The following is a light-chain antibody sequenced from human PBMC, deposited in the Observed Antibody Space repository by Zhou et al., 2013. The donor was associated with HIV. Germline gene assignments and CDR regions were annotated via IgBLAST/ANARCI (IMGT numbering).Light chain of an antibody. Sequence: EIVLTQSPGTLSLSPGERGTLSCRASQNIKTSLAWYQQKPGQPPRLLIYDASTRAPGIPARFSGSGSGTEFSLTISSLQSEDFAIYYCQQFNNWPPITFGQGTRLEIK. CDR2: DAS. J-gene: IGKJ5*01. CDR3: QQFNNWPPIT. CDR1: QNIKTS. V-gene: IGKV3-15*01.